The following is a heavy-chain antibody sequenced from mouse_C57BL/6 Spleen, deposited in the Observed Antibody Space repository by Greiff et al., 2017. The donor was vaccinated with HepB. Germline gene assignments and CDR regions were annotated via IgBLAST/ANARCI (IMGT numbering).Heavy chain of an antibody. Sequence: VQGVESGAELVKPGASVKLSCKASGYTFTSYWMQWVKQRPGQGLEWIGEIDPSDSYTNYNQKFKGKATLTVDTSSSTAYMRLSSLTSEDSAVYNCARGGDSYWGQGTTVTVSS. J-gene: IGHJ4*01. CDR1: GYTFTSYW. V-gene: IGHV1-50*01. CDR3: ARGGDSY. CDR2: IDPSDSYT.